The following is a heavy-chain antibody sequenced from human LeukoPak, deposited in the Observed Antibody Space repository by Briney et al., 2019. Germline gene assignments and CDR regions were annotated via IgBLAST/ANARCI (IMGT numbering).Heavy chain of an antibody. J-gene: IGHJ5*02. Sequence: GGSLTLFCAPSGFTFNSFGIHWVRQAPGKGREGVAVIYYDGSNNFYSDSVKGRFTISRDNSKNTVFLQMSSLRAEDTAVYYCARDHHPGYHDSLGFNWLDPWGQGTLVSVSS. V-gene: IGHV3-30*12. CDR2: IYYDGSNN. CDR1: GFTFNSFG. D-gene: IGHD3-22*01. CDR3: ARDHHPGYHDSLGFNWLDP.